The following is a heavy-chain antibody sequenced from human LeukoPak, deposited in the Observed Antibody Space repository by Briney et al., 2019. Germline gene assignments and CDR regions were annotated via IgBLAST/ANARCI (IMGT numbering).Heavy chain of an antibody. Sequence: PGGSLRLSCAASGFTFSSCAMSWVRQAPGKGLEWVSAISGSGGSTYYADSVKGRFTISRDNSKNTLYLQMNSLRAEDTAVYYCAKMPNFDWLLDAFDIWGQGTMVTVSS. J-gene: IGHJ3*02. CDR1: GFTFSSCA. CDR3: AKMPNFDWLLDAFDI. V-gene: IGHV3-23*01. D-gene: IGHD3-9*01. CDR2: ISGSGGST.